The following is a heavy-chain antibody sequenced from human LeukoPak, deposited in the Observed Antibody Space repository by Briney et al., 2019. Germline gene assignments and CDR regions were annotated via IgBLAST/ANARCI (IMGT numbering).Heavy chain of an antibody. CDR2: IRSKAYGGTT. J-gene: IGHJ4*02. Sequence: GGSLRLSCTASGFTFGGYAMSWFRQAPGKGLEWVGFIRSKAYGGTTEYAASVKGRFTISRDDSKSIAYQQMNSLKTEDTAVYYCTRSRFRRLELLYFDYWGQGTLVTVSS. CDR3: TRSRFRRLELLYFDY. D-gene: IGHD1-7*01. CDR1: GFTFGGYA. V-gene: IGHV3-49*03.